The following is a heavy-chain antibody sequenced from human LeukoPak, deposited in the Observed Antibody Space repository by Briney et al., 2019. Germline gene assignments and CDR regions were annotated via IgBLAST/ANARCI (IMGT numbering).Heavy chain of an antibody. CDR3: ASKPFSENYLGY. CDR2: ISSSGSYI. D-gene: IGHD3-10*01. CDR1: GFTFSSYS. Sequence: PGGSLRLSCAASGFTFSSYSMNWVCQAPGKGLEWVSSISSSGSYIYYADSVKGRFTISRDNAKNSLYLQMNSLRAEDTAVYYCASKPFSENYLGYWGQGTLVTVSS. J-gene: IGHJ4*02. V-gene: IGHV3-21*01.